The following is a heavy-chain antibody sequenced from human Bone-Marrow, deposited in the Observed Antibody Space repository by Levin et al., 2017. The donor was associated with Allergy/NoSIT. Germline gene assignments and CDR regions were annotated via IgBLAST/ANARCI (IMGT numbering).Heavy chain of an antibody. CDR1: GFPLSSYG. Sequence: PGGSLRLSCAASGFPLSSYGMDWVRQAPGKGLEWVAVIWFDGSKEYYADSVKGRFTISRDNSNNMVYLQMNSLRAEDTGVYYCARDPGCSGGSCKFAVDGYDVWGQGTMVTVSA. CDR2: IWFDGSKE. J-gene: IGHJ3*01. D-gene: IGHD2-15*01. V-gene: IGHV3-33*01. CDR3: ARDPGCSGGSCKFAVDGYDV.